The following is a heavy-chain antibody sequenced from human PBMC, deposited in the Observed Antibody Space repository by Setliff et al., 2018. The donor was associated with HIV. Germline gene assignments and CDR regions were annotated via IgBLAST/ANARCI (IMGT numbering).Heavy chain of an antibody. Sequence: NPGGSLRLSCAVSGFTFNDYYMSWIRQAPGKGLEYISYIGGSGGTDIKYADSVKGRFTISRDNSKNTLYLQINSLRVEDTALNYCAKDTLPASARGSSMDVWGKGTTVTVSS. V-gene: IGHV3-11*01. J-gene: IGHJ6*03. CDR2: IGGSGGTDI. CDR1: GFTFNDYY. CDR3: AKDTLPASARGSSMDV.